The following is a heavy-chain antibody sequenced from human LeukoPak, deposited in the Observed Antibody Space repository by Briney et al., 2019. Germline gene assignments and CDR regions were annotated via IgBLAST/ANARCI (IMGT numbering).Heavy chain of an antibody. J-gene: IGHJ5*02. CDR1: GGTFSSYA. D-gene: IGHD2-2*01. Sequence: SSVKVSCKASGGTFSSYAISWVRQAPGQGLEWMGRIIPILGIANYAQKFQGRVTITADKSTSTAYMELSSLRSEDTAVYYCARARYCSSTSCYGGVWFDPWGQGTLVTVSS. V-gene: IGHV1-69*04. CDR2: IIPILGIA. CDR3: ARARYCSSTSCYGGVWFDP.